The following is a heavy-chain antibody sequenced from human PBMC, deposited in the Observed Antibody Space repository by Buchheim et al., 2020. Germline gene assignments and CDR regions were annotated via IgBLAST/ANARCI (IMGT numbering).Heavy chain of an antibody. D-gene: IGHD4-17*01. CDR2: ISGSGGST. CDR1: GFTFSSYA. Sequence: EVQLLESGGGLVQPGGSLRLSCAASGFTFSSYAMSWVRQAPGKGLEWVSAISGSGGSTYYADSVKGRFTISRDNSKNTLYLQMNSLRAEDTAVYYCARDLTSILLYGDYVFGYWGQGTL. V-gene: IGHV3-23*01. J-gene: IGHJ4*02. CDR3: ARDLTSILLYGDYVFGY.